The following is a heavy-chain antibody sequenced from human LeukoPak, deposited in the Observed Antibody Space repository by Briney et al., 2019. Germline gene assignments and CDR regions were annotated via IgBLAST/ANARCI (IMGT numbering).Heavy chain of an antibody. Sequence: TGGSLRLSCAASGFTFNTYSMTWVRQAPGKGLEWVANIKQDGSEKYYVDSVKGRFTISRDNAKNSLYLQMNSLRAEDTAVYYCARGVEPLYYFDYWGQGTLVTVSS. CDR2: IKQDGSEK. CDR3: ARGVEPLYYFDY. V-gene: IGHV3-7*01. CDR1: GFTFNTYS. J-gene: IGHJ4*02.